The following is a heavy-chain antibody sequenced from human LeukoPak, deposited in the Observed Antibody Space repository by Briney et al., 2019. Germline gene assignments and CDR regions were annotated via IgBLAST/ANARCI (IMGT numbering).Heavy chain of an antibody. V-gene: IGHV3-33*01. CDR1: GFTFSSYG. Sequence: PGGSLRLSCAASGFTFSSYGMHWVRQAPGKGLEWVAVIWYDGSNKYYADSVKGRFTISRDNAKNSLYLQMNSLRAEDTAVYYCARDSYGSGSYYNEFHYWGQGTLVTVAS. CDR3: ARDSYGSGSYYNEFHY. J-gene: IGHJ4*02. CDR2: IWYDGSNK. D-gene: IGHD3-10*01.